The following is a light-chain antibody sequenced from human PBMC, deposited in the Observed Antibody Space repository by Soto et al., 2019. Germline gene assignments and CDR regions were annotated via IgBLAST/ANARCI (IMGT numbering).Light chain of an antibody. CDR3: SSYTSSSTPV. CDR1: SRDVGGYNY. CDR2: DVS. Sequence: QSVLTQPASVSGSPGQSITIACTGTSRDVGGYNYVSWYQQHPGKAPKLMICDVSNRPSGVSNRFSGSKSGNTASLTISGLQAEDEADYYCSSYTSSSTPVFGGGTEVTVL. V-gene: IGLV2-14*01. J-gene: IGLJ3*02.